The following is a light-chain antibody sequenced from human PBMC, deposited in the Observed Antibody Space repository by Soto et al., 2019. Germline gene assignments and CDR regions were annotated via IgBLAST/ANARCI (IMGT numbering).Light chain of an antibody. J-gene: IGKJ3*01. CDR1: QSVSSD. CDR2: GAS. Sequence: EIVMTQSPDTLSVSPGEGVTLSCRASQSVSSDLAWYQQKPGQSPRLLMYGASTRATDIPARFSGGGSGTEFPLTISSLQSEDVAIYYWQQYHDWPPITFGPGTKVEIK. V-gene: IGKV3-15*01. CDR3: QQYHDWPPIT.